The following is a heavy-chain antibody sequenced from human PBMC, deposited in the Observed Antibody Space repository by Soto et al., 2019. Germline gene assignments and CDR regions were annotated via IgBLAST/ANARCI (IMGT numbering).Heavy chain of an antibody. Sequence: SQTLSLTCAISGDSVSSNSAAWNWIRQSPSRGLEWLGRTYYRSKWYNDYAVSVKSRITINPDTSKNQFSLQLNSVTPEDTAVYYCAREGYSRGWYVEYYYYYMDVWGKGTTVNVSS. CDR3: AREGYSRGWYVEYYYYYMDV. CDR1: GDSVSSNSAA. V-gene: IGHV6-1*01. D-gene: IGHD6-19*01. J-gene: IGHJ6*03. CDR2: TYYRSKWYN.